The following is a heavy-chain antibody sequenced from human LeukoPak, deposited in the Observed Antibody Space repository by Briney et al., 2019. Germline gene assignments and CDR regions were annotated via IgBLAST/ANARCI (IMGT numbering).Heavy chain of an antibody. CDR3: AKSGVESRDYYDSSGYSYFDY. Sequence: GGSLRLSCAASGFTFSSYAMSWVRQAPGKGLEWVSAIGGSGGSTYYADSVKGRFTTSRDNSKNTLYLQMNSLRAEDTAVYYCAKSGVESRDYYDSSGYSYFDYWGQGTLVTVSS. V-gene: IGHV3-23*01. J-gene: IGHJ4*02. D-gene: IGHD3-22*01. CDR2: IGGSGGST. CDR1: GFTFSSYA.